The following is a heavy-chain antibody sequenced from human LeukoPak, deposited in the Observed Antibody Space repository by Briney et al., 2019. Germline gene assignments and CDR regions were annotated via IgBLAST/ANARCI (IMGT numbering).Heavy chain of an antibody. V-gene: IGHV4-34*01. Sequence: SETLSLTCAVYGGSFSGYYWSWIRQPPGKGLEWIGEINHSGSTYYNPSLKSRVTISVDTSKNQFSLKLSSVTAADTAVYYCARHYGGSYYYYYMDVWGKGTTVTISS. CDR1: GGSFSGYY. CDR3: ARHYGGSYYYYYMDV. CDR2: INHSGST. J-gene: IGHJ6*03. D-gene: IGHD3-16*01.